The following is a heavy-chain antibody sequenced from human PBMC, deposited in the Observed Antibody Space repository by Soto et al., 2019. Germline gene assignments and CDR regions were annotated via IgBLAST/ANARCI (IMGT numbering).Heavy chain of an antibody. CDR3: ARVVLTITRGAFDA. D-gene: IGHD3-9*01. J-gene: IGHJ3*01. Sequence: QVQLQESGPGLVKPSGTLSLTCAVSGGSISSSHWWTWVRQSPGKGLEYIGATSHSGTSNSNPSLTSRVTLSVDKSKNHFSLTLTSVTAADTAVYYCARVVLTITRGAFDAWGQGTLVIVSS. CDR2: TSHSGTS. CDR1: GGSISSSHW. V-gene: IGHV4-4*02.